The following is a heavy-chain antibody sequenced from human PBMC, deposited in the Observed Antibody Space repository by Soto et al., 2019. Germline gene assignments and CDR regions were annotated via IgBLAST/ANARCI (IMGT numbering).Heavy chain of an antibody. V-gene: IGHV6-1*01. CDR2: TYYRSKWYN. CDR3: ARDLQYSSSFGYYYYYGMDV. Sequence: SQTLSLTCVISVDSVSSNSAAWNWIRQSPSRGHEWLGRTYYRSKWYNDYAVSVKSRITINPDTSKNQFSLQLNSATPEDTAVYYCARDLQYSSSFGYYYYYGMDVWGQGTTVTVSS. D-gene: IGHD6-6*01. J-gene: IGHJ6*02. CDR1: VDSVSSNSAA.